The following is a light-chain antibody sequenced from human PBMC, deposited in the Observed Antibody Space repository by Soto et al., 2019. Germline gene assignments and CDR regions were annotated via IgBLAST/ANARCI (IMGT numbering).Light chain of an antibody. J-gene: IGKJ1*01. V-gene: IGKV1-39*01. CDR3: QQSHSTPLT. CDR2: AAS. CDR1: ESMNNY. Sequence: DIQLTQSPCALSASVGDRVTITCRASESMNNYLNWYQHKPGKAPKLLIYAASSLQSGVPSRFSGSGSETDCTLTISSLQPEDFATYYFQQSHSTPLTFGQGTNVEI.